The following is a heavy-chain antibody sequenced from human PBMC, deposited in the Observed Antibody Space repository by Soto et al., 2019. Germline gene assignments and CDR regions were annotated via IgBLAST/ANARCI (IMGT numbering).Heavy chain of an antibody. V-gene: IGHV4-31*03. J-gene: IGHJ4*02. CDR1: GGSISSGGYY. Sequence: SETLSLTCTVSGGSISSGGYYWSWIRQHPGKGLEWIGYIYYSGSTYYNPSLKSRVTISVDTSKNQFSLKLSSVTAADTAVYYCARDGVLAVAGTIDYWGQGTLVTVPS. CDR3: ARDGVLAVAGTIDY. D-gene: IGHD6-19*01. CDR2: IYYSGST.